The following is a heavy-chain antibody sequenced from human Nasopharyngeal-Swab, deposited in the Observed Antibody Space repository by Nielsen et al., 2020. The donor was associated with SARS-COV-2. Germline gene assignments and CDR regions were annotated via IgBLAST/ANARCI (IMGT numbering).Heavy chain of an antibody. D-gene: IGHD3/OR15-3a*01. CDR3: VSERFVDWLPFDT. V-gene: IGHV4-39*07. CDR1: GGSISSDSYY. J-gene: IGHJ4*02. Sequence: SETLSLTCTVSGGSISSDSYYWGWVRQPPGKGLEWIGSVYYSGTTHYNPSLKSRVTVSVGTSKNQFSLKLNSVSAADTAVYYCVSERFVDWLPFDTWGQGTLVTVSS. CDR2: VYYSGTT.